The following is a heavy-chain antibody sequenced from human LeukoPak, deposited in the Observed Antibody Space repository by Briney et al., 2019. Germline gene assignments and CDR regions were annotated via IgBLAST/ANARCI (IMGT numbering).Heavy chain of an antibody. V-gene: IGHV3-43*01. CDR2: ISWDGGST. CDR3: AKYMSVGEWELYQAAFGI. D-gene: IGHD1-26*01. Sequence: SGGSVRLSCAASGFTFDDYTMHWVRQAPGKGLEWVSLISWDGGSTYYADSVKGRFTISRDNSKNSLYLQMNSLRTEDTALYYCAKYMSVGEWELYQAAFGIWGQGTMVTVSS. CDR1: GFTFDDYT. J-gene: IGHJ3*02.